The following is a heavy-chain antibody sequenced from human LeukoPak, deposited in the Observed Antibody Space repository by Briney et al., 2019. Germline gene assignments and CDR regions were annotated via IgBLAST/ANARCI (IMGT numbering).Heavy chain of an antibody. CDR2: ISYDGSNK. Sequence: GRSRRLSCAAPGFTFSSYAMHWVRQAPGKGLEWVAVISYDGSNKYYADSVKGRFTISRDNSKNTLYLQMNSLRAEDTAVYYCARVDLTYYFDYWGQGTLVTVSS. D-gene: IGHD3-9*01. V-gene: IGHV3-30*04. CDR3: ARVDLTYYFDY. J-gene: IGHJ4*02. CDR1: GFTFSSYA.